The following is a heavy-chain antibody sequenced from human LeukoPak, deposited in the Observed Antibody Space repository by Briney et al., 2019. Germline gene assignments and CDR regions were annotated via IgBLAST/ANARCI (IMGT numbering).Heavy chain of an antibody. J-gene: IGHJ6*02. V-gene: IGHV4-59*01. CDR1: GGSISSYY. Sequence: SETLSLTCTVSGGSISSYYWSWIRQPPGKGLEWIGYIYYSGSTNYNPSLKSRVTISVDTSKNQFSLKLSSVTAADTVVYYCARASREYYDILTGSPFYYGMDVWGQGTTVTVSS. CDR3: ARASREYYDILTGSPFYYGMDV. D-gene: IGHD3-9*01. CDR2: IYYSGST.